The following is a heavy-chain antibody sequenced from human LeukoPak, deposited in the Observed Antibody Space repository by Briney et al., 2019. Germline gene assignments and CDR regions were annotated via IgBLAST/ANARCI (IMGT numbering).Heavy chain of an antibody. CDR1: GGTFSSYA. D-gene: IGHD2-15*01. CDR3: ARVAPRYCSGGSCYSPNFDY. Sequence: SVKVPCKASGGTFSSYAISWVRQAPGQGLEWMGGIIPIFGTANYAQKFQGRVTITTDESTSTAYMELSSLRSEDTAVYYCARVAPRYCSGGSCYSPNFDYWGQGTLVTVSS. V-gene: IGHV1-69*05. J-gene: IGHJ4*02. CDR2: IIPIFGTA.